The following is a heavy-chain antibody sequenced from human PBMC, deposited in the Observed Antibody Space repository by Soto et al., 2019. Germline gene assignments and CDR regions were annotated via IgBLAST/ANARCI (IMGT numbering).Heavy chain of an antibody. CDR1: GFTFTSSA. V-gene: IGHV1-58*01. Sequence: SVKVSCKASGFTFTSSAVQWVRQARGQRLEWIGWIVVGSGNTNYAQKFQERATITRDMSTSTAYMELSSLRSEDTAVYYCAAESGYDFWCCTGGYYYGMDVWGQGTTVTVSS. D-gene: IGHD3-3*01. CDR3: AAESGYDFWCCTGGYYYGMDV. CDR2: IVVGSGNT. J-gene: IGHJ6*02.